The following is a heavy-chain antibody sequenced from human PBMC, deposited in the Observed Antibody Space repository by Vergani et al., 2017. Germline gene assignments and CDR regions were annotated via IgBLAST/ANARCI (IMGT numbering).Heavy chain of an antibody. J-gene: IGHJ4*02. D-gene: IGHD6-13*01. V-gene: IGHV3-74*01. Sequence: EVQLVESGGGLIHPGGSLRLSCEGSGFSFSGYWMHWVRQSPEKGLVWVSRIKSDGSITNYADSVKGRFTISRDNAKNTLYLQMNSLRAEDTAVYYCAKDFSSSSWYYFEYWGQGTLVTVSS. CDR1: GFSFSGYW. CDR2: IKSDGSIT. CDR3: AKDFSSSSWYYFEY.